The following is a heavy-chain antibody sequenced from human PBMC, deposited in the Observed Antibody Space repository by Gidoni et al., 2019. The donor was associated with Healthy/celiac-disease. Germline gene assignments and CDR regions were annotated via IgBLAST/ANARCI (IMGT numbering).Heavy chain of an antibody. V-gene: IGHV3-23*01. Sequence: EVQLLESGGGLVQPGGSLRLSCAASGFTFSSYAMRWVRQSPGKGLEWVSAISGNGSSTYYADSVQGRFTISRDNSKNTLYLQMNSLRAEDTAVYYCAKDLRYCSSTSCTRAIDYWGQGTLVTVSS. J-gene: IGHJ4*02. CDR1: GFTFSSYA. CDR3: AKDLRYCSSTSCTRAIDY. CDR2: ISGNGSST. D-gene: IGHD2-2*01.